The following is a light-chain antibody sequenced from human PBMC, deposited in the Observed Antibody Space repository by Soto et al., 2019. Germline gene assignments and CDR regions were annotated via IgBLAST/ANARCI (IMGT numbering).Light chain of an antibody. Sequence: EIVLTQFPATLSLSPGDRATLSCRASQSVPSYLAWYQQKPGQAPRLLVYDISNRATGIPARFTGSGSGTDFTLTISSLEPEDSAVYYCQQLNAWPRNTFGQGTKVQI. CDR3: QQLNAWPRNT. V-gene: IGKV3-11*01. CDR1: QSVPSY. CDR2: DIS. J-gene: IGKJ2*01.